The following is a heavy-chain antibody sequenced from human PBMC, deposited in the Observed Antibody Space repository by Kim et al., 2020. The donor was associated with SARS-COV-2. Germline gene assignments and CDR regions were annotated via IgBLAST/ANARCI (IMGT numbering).Heavy chain of an antibody. Sequence: GGSLRLSCAASGFTFSSYGMHWVRQAPGKGLEWVAVISYDGSNKYYADSGKGRFTISRDNPKNTLYLQMNSLRAEDTAVYYCAKTGSGYDYYYYYGMDVWGQGTTVTVSS. CDR3: AKTGSGYDYYYYYGMDV. J-gene: IGHJ6*02. V-gene: IGHV3-30*18. CDR2: ISYDGSNK. CDR1: GFTFSSYG. D-gene: IGHD5-12*01.